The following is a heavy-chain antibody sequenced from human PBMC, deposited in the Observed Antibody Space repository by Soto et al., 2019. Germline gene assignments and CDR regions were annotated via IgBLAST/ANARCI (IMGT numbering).Heavy chain of an antibody. CDR3: AGASKWAYFDF. D-gene: IGHD2-8*01. Sequence: PSETLSLTCTVSGGSISSYYWSWIRQPPGKGLEWIGYIYYSGSTNYNPSLKSRVTISVDTSKNQFSLKLSSVTAADTAVYYCAGASKWAYFDFWGLGTLVTVS. CDR1: GGSISSYY. V-gene: IGHV4-59*08. CDR2: IYYSGST. J-gene: IGHJ4*02.